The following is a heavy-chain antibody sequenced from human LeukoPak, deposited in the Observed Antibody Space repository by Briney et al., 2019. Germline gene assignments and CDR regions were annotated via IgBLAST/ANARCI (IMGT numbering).Heavy chain of an antibody. D-gene: IGHD3-9*01. CDR2: CNSDGSSE. CDR3: AREDPYSEGMDV. J-gene: IGHJ6*02. V-gene: IGHV3-74*03. CDR1: GFTFSIYW. Sequence: PGGSLRLSCAASGFTFSIYWMHWVPQAPGKGLVWVSRCNSDGSSETYAASVKGRFTISRDNAKNTLYVQMNSLRAEDTAVYYCAREDPYSEGMDVWGQGTSVTVSS.